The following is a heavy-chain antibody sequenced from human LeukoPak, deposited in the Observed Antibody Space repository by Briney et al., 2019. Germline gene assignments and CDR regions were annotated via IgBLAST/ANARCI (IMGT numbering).Heavy chain of an antibody. J-gene: IGHJ6*02. D-gene: IGHD6-6*01. CDR1: GFTFSSYA. V-gene: IGHV3-23*01. CDR2: VSGSGGST. Sequence: GGSLRISCAASGFTFSSYAMSWVRQAPGKGLDWISAVSGSGGSTYYADSVKGRFTISRGNSKNTPYLQMNSLRAEDTAVYYCAKDWGIAARRYYYYGMDVWGQGTTVTVSS. CDR3: AKDWGIAARRYYYYGMDV.